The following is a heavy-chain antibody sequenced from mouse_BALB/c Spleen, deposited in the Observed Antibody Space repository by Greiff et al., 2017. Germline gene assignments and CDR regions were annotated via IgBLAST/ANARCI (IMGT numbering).Heavy chain of an antibody. Sequence: QVQLQQSGAELMKPGASVKISCKATGYTFSSYWIEWVKQRPGHGLEWIGEILPGSGSTNYNEKFKGKATFTADTSSNTAYMQLSSLTSEDSAVYYCAAGYYGYDYAMDYWGQGTSVTVSS. D-gene: IGHD1-2*01. CDR2: ILPGSGST. V-gene: IGHV1-9*01. CDR1: GYTFSSYW. CDR3: AAGYYGYDYAMDY. J-gene: IGHJ4*01.